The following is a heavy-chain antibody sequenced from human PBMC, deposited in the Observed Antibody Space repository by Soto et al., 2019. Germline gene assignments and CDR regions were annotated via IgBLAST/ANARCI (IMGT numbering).Heavy chain of an antibody. CDR2: ISDSGDST. Sequence: GGSLRLSCAASGFTFNNYYMQWVRQAPGKGPEYVSAISDSGDSTYYADSVKGRFTVSRDNSKNTMYLQMGSLRVEDMAFYYCARGIYFGSARYYFDYWGQGALVTVSS. D-gene: IGHD3-10*01. V-gene: IGHV3-64*02. J-gene: IGHJ4*02. CDR1: GFTFNNYY. CDR3: ARGIYFGSARYYFDY.